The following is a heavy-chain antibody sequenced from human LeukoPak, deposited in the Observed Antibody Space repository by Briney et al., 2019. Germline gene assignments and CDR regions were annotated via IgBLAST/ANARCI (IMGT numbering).Heavy chain of an antibody. J-gene: IGHJ4*02. CDR2: IIGSGGGT. D-gene: IGHD6-19*01. CDR3: AKRDSRGWFYFDY. Sequence: GGSLRLSCAASGFTFSSYSMSWVRQAPGKGLEWVSSIIGSGGGTFYAESVKGRFTISRDNSKNTLYLQMNSLRAEDTALYYWAKRDSRGWFYFDYWGRGTLVAVPS. V-gene: IGHV3-23*01. CDR1: GFTFSSYS.